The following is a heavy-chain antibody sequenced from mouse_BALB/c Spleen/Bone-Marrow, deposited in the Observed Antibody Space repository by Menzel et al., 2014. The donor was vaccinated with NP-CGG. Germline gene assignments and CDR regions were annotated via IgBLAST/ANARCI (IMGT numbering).Heavy chain of an antibody. Sequence: QVQLQQSGPGLVAPSQSLSITCTVSGFSLTSYGVHWVRQPPGKGLEWLGVIWAGGSTNYNSALMSRLSISKDNSKSQVFLKMNSLQTDDTVMYYCARDYGSSYYAMDYWGQGTSVTVSS. V-gene: IGHV2-9*02. J-gene: IGHJ4*01. D-gene: IGHD1-1*01. CDR1: GFSLTSYG. CDR3: ARDYGSSYYAMDY. CDR2: IWAGGST.